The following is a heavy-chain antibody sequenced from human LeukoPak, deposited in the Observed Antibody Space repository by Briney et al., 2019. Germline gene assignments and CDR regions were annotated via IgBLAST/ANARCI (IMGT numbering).Heavy chain of an antibody. CDR2: IYYSGST. Sequence: SETLSLTCTVSGGSISSYYWSWFRQPPGKRLEWIGYIYYSGSTNYNPSLKSRVTISVDTSKNQFSLKLSSVTAADTAVYYCARGKAAGTRTYYYYYYMEVWGKGTTVTVSS. CDR3: ARGKAAGTRTYYYYYYMEV. CDR1: GGSISSYY. D-gene: IGHD6-13*01. V-gene: IGHV4-59*08. J-gene: IGHJ6*03.